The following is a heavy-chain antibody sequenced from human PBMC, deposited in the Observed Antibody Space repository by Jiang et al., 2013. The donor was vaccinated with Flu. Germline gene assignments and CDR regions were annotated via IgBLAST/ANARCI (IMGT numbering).Heavy chain of an antibody. J-gene: IGHJ4*02. CDR1: GYSFSSYT. CDR3: ARDTGWYFDY. CDR2: INTNTGDP. V-gene: IGHV7-4-1*01. Sequence: QSGSELKKPGASVKVSCKASGYSFSSYTIHWVRQAPGQGLEWMGWINTNTGDPTYAQGFTGRLVFSLDTSVSTAYLQISTLEAEDTAVYYCARDTGWYFDYWGQGTLVTVSS. D-gene: IGHD6-19*01.